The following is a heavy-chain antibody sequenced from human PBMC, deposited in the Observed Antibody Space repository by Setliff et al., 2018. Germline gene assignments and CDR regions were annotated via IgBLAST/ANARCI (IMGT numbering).Heavy chain of an antibody. CDR2: LYYTGAT. CDR3: ARGYAARVGFGNWFDP. CDR1: GGSISTTNYF. D-gene: IGHD6-6*01. Sequence: PSETLSLTCTVSGGSISTTNYFWGWIRQPPGGGLERIGILYYTGATYYNPSLKSRVTISVDTPNNQFSLKLSSVTAADTAVFYCARGYAARVGFGNWFDPWGQGTLVTVS. J-gene: IGHJ5*02. V-gene: IGHV4-39*07.